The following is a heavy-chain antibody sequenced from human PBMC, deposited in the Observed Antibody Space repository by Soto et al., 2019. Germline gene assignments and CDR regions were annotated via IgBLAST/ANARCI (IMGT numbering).Heavy chain of an antibody. J-gene: IGHJ4*02. D-gene: IGHD3-9*01. Sequence: PGGSLRLSCEASGFTFSGSAMHWVRQASGKGLEWVGRIRSKANSYATAYAASVKGRLSISRDESKNTAYLQMNSLKTEDTAVYYCNSHSPYDMIRKWGQGTQVTVSS. CDR2: IRSKANSYAT. CDR3: NSHSPYDMIRK. V-gene: IGHV3-73*01. CDR1: GFTFSGSA.